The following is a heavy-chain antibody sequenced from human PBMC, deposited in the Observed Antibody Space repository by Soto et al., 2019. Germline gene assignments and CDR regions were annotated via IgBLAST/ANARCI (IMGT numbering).Heavy chain of an antibody. CDR3: VRGGTKTLRDWFDP. Sequence: SETLSLTCTVSGASISGFYWSWIRKSAGKGLEWIGRIYATGTTDYNPSLKSRVMMSVDTSKKQFSLKLRSVTAADTAVYYCVRGGTKTLRDWFDPWGQGISLTVSS. J-gene: IGHJ5*02. D-gene: IGHD1-1*01. CDR2: IYATGTT. V-gene: IGHV4-4*07. CDR1: GASISGFY.